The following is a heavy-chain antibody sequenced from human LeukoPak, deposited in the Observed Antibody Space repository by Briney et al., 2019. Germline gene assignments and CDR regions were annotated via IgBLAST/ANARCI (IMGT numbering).Heavy chain of an antibody. CDR1: GYTFTDNY. CDR3: ARWRGYSSGWSGPFDD. J-gene: IGHJ4*02. Sequence: ASVKVSCKASGYTFTDNYMHWVRQAPGQGLEWMGWIDPKSGGTNSAQRFQGRVTMTRDTSITTGHMELSSLTPDDTAIYYCARWRGYSSGWSGPFDDWGQGALVTVSS. D-gene: IGHD6-19*01. CDR2: IDPKSGGT. V-gene: IGHV1-2*02.